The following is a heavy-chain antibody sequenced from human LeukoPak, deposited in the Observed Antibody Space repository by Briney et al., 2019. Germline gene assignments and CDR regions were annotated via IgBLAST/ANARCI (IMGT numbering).Heavy chain of an antibody. Sequence: SVKVSRKPSGYTFTGYYMHGVRQPPAQGLEWMGWINPKSGGTIYAQRFQGRVTMTRDTSISTAYIELSRLRCDDTAVYYCVPSANYYYFDYWGQGTLVTVAS. CDR2: INPKSGGT. CDR1: GYTFTGYY. D-gene: IGHD4/OR15-4a*01. CDR3: VPSANYYYFDY. V-gene: IGHV1-2*02. J-gene: IGHJ4*02.